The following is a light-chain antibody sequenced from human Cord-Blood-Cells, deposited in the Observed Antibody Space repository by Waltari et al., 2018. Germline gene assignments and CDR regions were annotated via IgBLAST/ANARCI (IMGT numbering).Light chain of an antibody. CDR3: QKYDNLPLT. CDR2: DAS. Sequence: DIQMTQSPSSLSASVGDRVTITCKASQDISNYLNWDHQKPWKAPKLLIYDASYLETGVPSRFSGSGYETDSTYTISSMQPEDIATYCCQKYDNLPLTFSGGTKVEIK. V-gene: IGKV1-33*01. J-gene: IGKJ4*01. CDR1: QDISNY.